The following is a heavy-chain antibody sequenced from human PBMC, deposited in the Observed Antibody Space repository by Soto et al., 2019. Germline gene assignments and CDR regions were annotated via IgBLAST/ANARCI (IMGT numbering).Heavy chain of an antibody. CDR2: ISGSGGST. V-gene: IGHV3-23*01. Sequence: GGSLRLSCAASGFTFSSYAVSWVRQAPGKGLEWVSAISGSGGSTYYADSVKGRFTISRDNSKNTLYLQMNSLRAEDTAVYYCATRGYSGYDYYYYYGMDVWGQGTTVTVSS. D-gene: IGHD5-12*01. CDR1: GFTFSSYA. CDR3: ATRGYSGYDYYYYYGMDV. J-gene: IGHJ6*02.